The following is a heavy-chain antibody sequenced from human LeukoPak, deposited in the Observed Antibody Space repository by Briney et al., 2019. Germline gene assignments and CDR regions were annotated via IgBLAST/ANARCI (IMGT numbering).Heavy chain of an antibody. D-gene: IGHD5-24*01. CDR2: ISSGGST. J-gene: IGHJ4*02. Sequence: PGGSLRLSCAASGFTVSSDYMGWVRQASEKGLEWVSLISSGGSTYYADSLKGRFTISRDNSKNTLYLQMNSLRAEDTAVYYCGRVGDGYNDNYWGQGTLVTVSS. V-gene: IGHV3-66*01. CDR3: GRVGDGYNDNY. CDR1: GFTVSSDY.